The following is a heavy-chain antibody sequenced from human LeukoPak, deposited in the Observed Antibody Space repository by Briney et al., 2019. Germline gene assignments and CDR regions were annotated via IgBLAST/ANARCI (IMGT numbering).Heavy chain of an antibody. CDR1: GGSISSSSYY. D-gene: IGHD6-19*01. CDR2: IFYSGST. Sequence: PSETLSLTCTVSGGSISSSSYYWGWLRQPPGKGLEWIGNIFYSGSTYYNPSLKSRVTISVDTSKNQFSLKLSSVTAADTAVYYCARGRQWLVHYFDYWGQGTLVTVSS. V-gene: IGHV4-39*07. CDR3: ARGRQWLVHYFDY. J-gene: IGHJ4*02.